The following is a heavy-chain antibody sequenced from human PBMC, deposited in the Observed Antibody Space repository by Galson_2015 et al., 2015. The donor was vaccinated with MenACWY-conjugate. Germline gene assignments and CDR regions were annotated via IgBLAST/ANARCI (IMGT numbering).Heavy chain of an antibody. D-gene: IGHD3-10*01. CDR2: IYHSGST. CDR3: ARGNYYVSGTYYKSANFDY. Sequence: ETLSLTCAVSGGSISINYWWTWVRQPPGKGLEWIGEIYHSGSTNYNPSLKSRLTVSVDKSKNQFSLKLSSVTAADTAVYYCARGNYYVSGTYYKSANFDYWGQGSLVTVSS. CDR1: GGSISINYW. V-gene: IGHV4-4*02. J-gene: IGHJ4*02.